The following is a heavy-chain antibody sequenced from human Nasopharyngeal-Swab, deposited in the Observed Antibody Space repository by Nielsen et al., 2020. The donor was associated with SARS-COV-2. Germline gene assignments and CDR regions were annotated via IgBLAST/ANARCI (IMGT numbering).Heavy chain of an antibody. CDR1: GGSFSGYY. CDR3: ARADYYDRYYYFDY. J-gene: IGHJ4*02. CDR2: INHSGST. V-gene: IGHV4-34*01. Sequence: SQTPSLTCAVYGGSFSGYYWSWIRQPPGKGLEWIGEINHSGSTNYNPSLKSRVTISVDTSKNQFSLKLSSVTAADTAVYYCARADYYDRYYYFDYWGQGTLVTVSS. D-gene: IGHD3-22*01.